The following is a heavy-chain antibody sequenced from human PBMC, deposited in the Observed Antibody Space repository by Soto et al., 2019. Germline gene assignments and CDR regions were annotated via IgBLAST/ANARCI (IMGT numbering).Heavy chain of an antibody. J-gene: IGHJ6*02. CDR1: GGTFSSYA. Sequence: SVKVSCKASGGTFSSYAISWVRQAPGQGLEWMGGIIPIFGTANYAQKFQGRVTITADESTSTAYMELSSLRSEDTAVYYCAREDGYNTDYYYGMDVWGQGTTVTVSS. V-gene: IGHV1-69*13. CDR3: AREDGYNTDYYYGMDV. CDR2: IIPIFGTA. D-gene: IGHD5-12*01.